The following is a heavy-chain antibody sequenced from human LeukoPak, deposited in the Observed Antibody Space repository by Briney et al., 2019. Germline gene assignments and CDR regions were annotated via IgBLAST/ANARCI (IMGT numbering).Heavy chain of an antibody. V-gene: IGHV1-69*06. Sequence: SVKVSCKASGGSFNSYAISWVRQAPGQGLEWMGGIIPIFGTANYAQKFQGRVTITADKSTNTAYMELSSLRSEDTAVYYCARSQPLAYFDLWGRGTLVTVSS. CDR3: ARSQPLAYFDL. CDR1: GGSFNSYA. J-gene: IGHJ2*01. CDR2: IIPIFGTA.